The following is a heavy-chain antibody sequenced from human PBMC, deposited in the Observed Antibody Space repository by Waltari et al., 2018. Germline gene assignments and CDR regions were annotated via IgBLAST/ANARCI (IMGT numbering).Heavy chain of an antibody. D-gene: IGHD3-22*01. CDR3: AREGGYYDSSGSFDY. CDR1: GGSISSYY. V-gene: IGHV4-59*01. J-gene: IGHJ4*02. CDR2: IYYSGST. Sequence: QVQLQESGPGLVKPSETLSLTCPVSGGSISSYYWSWIRHPPGKGLEWIGYIYYSGSTNYNPSLKSRVTISVDTSKNQFSLKLSSVTAADTAVYYCAREGGYYDSSGSFDYWGQGTLVTVSS.